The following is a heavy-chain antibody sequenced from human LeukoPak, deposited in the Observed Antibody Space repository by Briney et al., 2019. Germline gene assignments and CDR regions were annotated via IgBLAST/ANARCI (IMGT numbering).Heavy chain of an antibody. CDR3: ARPRGSSGQYFFDY. J-gene: IGHJ4*02. D-gene: IGHD3-22*01. V-gene: IGHV3-23*01. Sequence: GGSLRLSCAASGFTFSSSAMTWVRQAPGKGPEWVSTITGSGGNTYYADSVKGQFSISRDNSKNTLYLQMNSLRAEDTAVYYCARPRGSSGQYFFDYWGQGTLVTVSP. CDR2: ITGSGGNT. CDR1: GFTFSSSA.